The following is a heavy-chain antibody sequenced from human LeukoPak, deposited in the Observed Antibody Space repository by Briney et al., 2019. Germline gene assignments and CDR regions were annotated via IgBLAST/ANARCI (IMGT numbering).Heavy chain of an antibody. CDR3: ARVKAVRGVISWDAFDI. D-gene: IGHD3-10*01. CDR1: GDSVSSNSAA. V-gene: IGHV6-1*01. CDR2: TYYRSKWYN. J-gene: IGHJ3*02. Sequence: SQTLSLTCAISGDSVSSNSAAWNWIRQSPSRGLEWLGRTYYRSKWYNDYAVSVKSRITINPDTSKNQFSLQLNSVTPEDTAVYYCARVKAVRGVISWDAFDIWGQGTMVTVSS.